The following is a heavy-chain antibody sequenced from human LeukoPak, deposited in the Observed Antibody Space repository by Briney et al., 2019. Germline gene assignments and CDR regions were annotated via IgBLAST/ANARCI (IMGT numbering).Heavy chain of an antibody. V-gene: IGHV3-11*05. CDR1: GFMFSDYY. CDR3: ARDAYGMDV. Sequence: GRSLRLSCAASGFMFSDYYMNWIRQAQGKGLEWISYLRSSTSDTKYADSVKGRFTISRDNANNSLFLQMNSLRAEDTAVYYCARDAYGMDVWGRGTTVIVSS. CDR2: LRSSTSDT. J-gene: IGHJ6*02.